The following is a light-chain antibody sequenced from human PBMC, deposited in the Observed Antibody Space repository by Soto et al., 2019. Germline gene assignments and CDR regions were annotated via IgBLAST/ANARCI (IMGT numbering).Light chain of an antibody. V-gene: IGLV1-44*01. CDR1: SSNVGINT. CDR2: NNN. Sequence: QAVVTQPPSASGTPGQRVAISCSGNSSNVGINTVAWYQQLPGAAPKLLIYNNNQRLSGVPGRFSASKSGTSASLAIGGLQSEDEADYTCAVWDDSLNVVVMGGGTKLTVL. CDR3: AVWDDSLNVVV. J-gene: IGLJ2*01.